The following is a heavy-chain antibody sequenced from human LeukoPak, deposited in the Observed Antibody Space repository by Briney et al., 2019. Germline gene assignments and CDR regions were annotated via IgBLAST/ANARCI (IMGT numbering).Heavy chain of an antibody. D-gene: IGHD1-26*01. V-gene: IGHV4-34*01. CDR2: INHSGST. J-gene: IGHJ4*02. CDR3: ARVGSDGSYFDY. Sequence: SETLSLTCAVYGGSFSGYYWSWIRQPPGKGLEWIGEINHSGSTNYNPSLKSRVTISVDTSKNQFSLKLSSVTAADTAVYYCARVGSDGSYFDYWGQGPLVTVSS. CDR1: GGSFSGYY.